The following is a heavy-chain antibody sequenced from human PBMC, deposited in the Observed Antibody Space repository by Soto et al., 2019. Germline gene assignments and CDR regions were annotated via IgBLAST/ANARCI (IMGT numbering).Heavy chain of an antibody. CDR3: ARDQLYYNDISGRPLNAFDV. CDR2: IRVGGSST. CDR1: GLTFSSYA. J-gene: IGHJ3*01. V-gene: IGHV3-23*01. Sequence: QPGGSPRLSCAASGLTFSSYAMNWVRQAPGKGLEWVSAIRVGGSSTYYADSVKGRFTISRDNAKNSLYLQMNSLRAEDTAVYYCARDQLYYNDISGRPLNAFDVWGQGTMVTVSS. D-gene: IGHD3-22*01.